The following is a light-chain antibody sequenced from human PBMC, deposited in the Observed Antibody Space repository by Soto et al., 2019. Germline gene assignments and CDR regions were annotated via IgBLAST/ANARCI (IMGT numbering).Light chain of an antibody. J-gene: IGKJ5*01. CDR3: QQYNNCPPT. CDR1: QSAGSS. Sequence: EVVMTQSPATLSVSPGERATLSCRASQSAGSSLGWYQQKPGQAPSLLIYDVSIRATGIPARFNGSGSGTEFTLTISILQSEDYAVYYCQQYNNCPPTFSQGTRLEIK. V-gene: IGKV3D-15*03. CDR2: DVS.